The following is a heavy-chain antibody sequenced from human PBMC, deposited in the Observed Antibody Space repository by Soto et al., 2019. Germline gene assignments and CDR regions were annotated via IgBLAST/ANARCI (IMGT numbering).Heavy chain of an antibody. CDR3: AIEPNSSSWLGGSY. CDR1: GFTFSSYG. V-gene: IGHV3-33*01. J-gene: IGHJ4*02. Sequence: PGGSLRLSCAASGFTFSSYGMHWVRQAPGKGLEWVAVIWYDGSNKYYADSVKGRFTISRDNSKNTLYLQMNSLRAEDTAVYYCAIEPNSSSWLGGSYWGQGTLVTVSS. D-gene: IGHD6-13*01. CDR2: IWYDGSNK.